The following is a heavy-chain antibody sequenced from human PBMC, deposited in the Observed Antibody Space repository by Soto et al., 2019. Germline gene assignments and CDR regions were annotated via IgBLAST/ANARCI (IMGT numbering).Heavy chain of an antibody. CDR3: ARGRITMIVVVDAFDI. D-gene: IGHD3-22*01. J-gene: IGHJ3*02. CDR2: IIPIFGTA. Sequence: SVKVSCKASGGTFSSYAISWVRQAPGQGLEWMGGIIPIFGTANYAQKFQGRVTITADESTSTAYMELSSLRSEDTAVYYCARGRITMIVVVDAFDIWGQGTMVTVSS. CDR1: GGTFSSYA. V-gene: IGHV1-69*13.